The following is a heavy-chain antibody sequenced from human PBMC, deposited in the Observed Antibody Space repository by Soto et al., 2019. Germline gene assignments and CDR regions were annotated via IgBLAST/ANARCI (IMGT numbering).Heavy chain of an antibody. CDR2: ISGSGGST. V-gene: IGHV3-23*01. D-gene: IGHD2-21*02. CDR1: GCTFSSYA. Sequence: GGSLRLSCAASGCTFSSYAMSWVRQAPGKGLEWVSAISGSGGSTYYADSVKGRFTISRDNSKNTLYLQMNSLRAEDTAVYYCAKRGAFTVVTARNWFDPWGQGTLVTVSS. CDR3: AKRGAFTVVTARNWFDP. J-gene: IGHJ5*02.